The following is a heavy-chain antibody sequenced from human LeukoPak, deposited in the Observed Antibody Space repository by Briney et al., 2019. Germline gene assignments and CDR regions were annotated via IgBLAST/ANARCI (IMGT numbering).Heavy chain of an antibody. CDR1: GYTFTSYG. CDR3: ARQDGYNSFDY. D-gene: IGHD5-24*01. Sequence: GASVKVSCKASGYTFTSYGISWVRQAPGQGLEWMGIINPSGGSTSYAQKFQGRVTMTRDTSTSTVYMELSSLRSEDTAVYYCARQDGYNSFDYWGQGTLVTVSS. J-gene: IGHJ4*02. V-gene: IGHV1-46*01. CDR2: INPSGGST.